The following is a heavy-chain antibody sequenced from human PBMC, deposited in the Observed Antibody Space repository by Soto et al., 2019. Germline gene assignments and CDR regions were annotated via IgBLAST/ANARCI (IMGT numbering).Heavy chain of an antibody. J-gene: IGHJ5*02. CDR2: IYHSGST. CDR3: VRNRKYSGTYWGDTFDP. Sequence: QVHLQESGPGLVKPSQTLSLTCTVSGDSISSGGYHWNWIRQDPVKGLQWIGYIYHSGSTYYNPSLKSRVIISVDTSKNQFSLKMSSVTAADTAVYYCVRNRKYSGTYWGDTFDPWGQGTLVTVTA. D-gene: IGHD1-26*01. CDR1: GDSISSGGYH. V-gene: IGHV4-31*03.